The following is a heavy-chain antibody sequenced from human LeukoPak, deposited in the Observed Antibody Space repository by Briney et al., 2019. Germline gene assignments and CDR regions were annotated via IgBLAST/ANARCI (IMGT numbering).Heavy chain of an antibody. D-gene: IGHD6-19*01. CDR1: GGTFSTSA. J-gene: IGHJ4*02. V-gene: IGHV1-69*05. CDR3: ARAHSSGWYFFDY. Sequence: SVKVSCKASGGTFSTSAFSWVRQAPGQGLEWMGGIIPFFATANYAQKFQGRVSITTDASTSTAYMEVSSLRSEDAAVYYCARAHSSGWYFFDYWGQGTLVTVSS. CDR2: IIPFFATA.